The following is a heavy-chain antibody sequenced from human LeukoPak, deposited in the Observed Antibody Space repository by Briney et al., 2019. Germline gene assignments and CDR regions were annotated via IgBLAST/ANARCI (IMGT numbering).Heavy chain of an antibody. CDR3: ARDPHYDSSGYYYVVRYFDY. D-gene: IGHD3-22*01. CDR2: ISAYNGNT. CDR1: GYTFTSYG. Sequence: ASVNVSCKASGYTFTSYGISWVRQAPGQGLEWMGWISAYNGNTNYAQKLQGRVTMTTDTSTSTAHMELRSLRSDDTAVYYCARDPHYDSSGYYYVVRYFDYWGQGTLVTVSS. V-gene: IGHV1-18*01. J-gene: IGHJ4*02.